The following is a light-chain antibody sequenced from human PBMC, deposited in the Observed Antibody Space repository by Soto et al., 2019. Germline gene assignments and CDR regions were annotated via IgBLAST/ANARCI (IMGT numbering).Light chain of an antibody. J-gene: IGKJ2*02. CDR3: QQRSNWPPCP. CDR1: QSVSSY. CDR2: DAS. V-gene: IGKV3-11*01. Sequence: EIVLTQSPATLSLSPGERATLSCRASQSVSSYLAWYQQKPGQAPRLLISDASNRATGIPARVSGSGSGTDFPLTISSLEPEDFAVYYCQQRSNWPPCPFGQGTKLEI.